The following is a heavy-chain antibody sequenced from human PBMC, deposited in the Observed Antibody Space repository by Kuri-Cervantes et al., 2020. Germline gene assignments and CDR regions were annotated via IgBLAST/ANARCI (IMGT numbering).Heavy chain of an antibody. V-gene: IGHV3-21*01. CDR2: ISSSSSYI. Sequence: GGSLRLSCAASGFTFSSYSMNWVRQASGKGLEWVSSISSSSSYIYYADSVKGRFTISRDNSKNTLYLQMNSLRVEDTAVYYCAKSALTYYDILAGYYRAWGQGTLVTVSS. J-gene: IGHJ5*02. CDR3: AKSALTYYDILAGYYRA. D-gene: IGHD3-9*01. CDR1: GFTFSSYS.